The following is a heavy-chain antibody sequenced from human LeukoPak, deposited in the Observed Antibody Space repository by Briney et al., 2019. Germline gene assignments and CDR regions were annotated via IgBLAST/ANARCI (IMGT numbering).Heavy chain of an antibody. V-gene: IGHV4-34*01. CDR1: SGSFSGYY. D-gene: IGHD2-2*01. CDR2: INHSGST. J-gene: IGHJ1*01. CDR3: ASAREYCISTNCYEYFQH. Sequence: PSETLSLTCAVYSGSFSGYYWNWIRQPPGKGLEWIGEINHSGSTNYNPSLKSRVTISVDTSKNQFSLKLSSVTAADTAVYYCASAREYCISTNCYEYFQHWGQGTLVTVSS.